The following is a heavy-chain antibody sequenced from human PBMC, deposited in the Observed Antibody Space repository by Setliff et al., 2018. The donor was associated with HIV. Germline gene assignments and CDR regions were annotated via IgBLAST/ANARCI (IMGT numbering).Heavy chain of an antibody. CDR3: VRERRRSPLSYGLDV. Sequence: PSETLSLTCTVSGGSISSGGYYWNWIRQYPVKGLEWIGHIYYNGRTLFNPALGTRLNMSVDTPENQFSLHLNSVIAADTAVYYCVRERRRSPLSYGLDVWGQGTTVTVSS. CDR2: IYYNGRT. J-gene: IGHJ6*02. V-gene: IGHV4-31*03. CDR1: GGSISSGGYY.